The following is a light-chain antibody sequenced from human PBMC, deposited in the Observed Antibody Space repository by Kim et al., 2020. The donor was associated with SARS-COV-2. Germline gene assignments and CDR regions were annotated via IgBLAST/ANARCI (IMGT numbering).Light chain of an antibody. J-gene: IGLJ1*01. Sequence: RTSTLTCTGNSNNVGNQGAAWLQQRPSLPPKLLPNSVNIRPSGISERFSASRSGNTASLTITDLQPEDEADYYCSAWDNSLDTYVFGTGTKVTVL. V-gene: IGLV10-54*04. CDR3: SAWDNSLDTYV. CDR1: SNNVGNQG. CDR2: SVN.